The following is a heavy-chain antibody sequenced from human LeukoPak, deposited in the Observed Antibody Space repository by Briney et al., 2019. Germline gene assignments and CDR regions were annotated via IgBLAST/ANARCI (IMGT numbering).Heavy chain of an antibody. CDR2: IWHDASHT. D-gene: IGHD3-10*01. CDR1: GVSLSTYA. J-gene: IGHJ4*02. CDR3: AREIFGSGSYPDY. Sequence: GGSLRLSCAPSGVSLSTYAMHCVRHAPGGGLGWVALIWHDASHTFSTDSVKGRFTISRDNSKNTVYLQMNSLGGEDTAVYYCAREIFGSGSYPDYWGQGTLVTVSS. V-gene: IGHV3-33*01.